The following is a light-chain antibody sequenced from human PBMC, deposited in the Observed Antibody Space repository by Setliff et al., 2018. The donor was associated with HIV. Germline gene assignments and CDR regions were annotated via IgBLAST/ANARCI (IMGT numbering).Light chain of an antibody. CDR1: QNISSNT. J-gene: IGKJ1*01. CDR2: DAS. V-gene: IGKV3D-20*01. Sequence: EIVLTQSPGTLSLSPGERATLSCGASQNISSNTLAWYQQRPGLAPRLIMYDASNRATGTPDRFSGSGSGTDFTLTISSLGPEDFAIYYCQQYGTSPQTFGQGTKVDIK. CDR3: QQYGTSPQT.